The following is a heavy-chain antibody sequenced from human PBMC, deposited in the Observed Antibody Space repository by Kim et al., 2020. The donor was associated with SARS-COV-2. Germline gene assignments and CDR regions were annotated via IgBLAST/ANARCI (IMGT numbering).Heavy chain of an antibody. J-gene: IGHJ4*02. CDR3: ARKGLHTAMVNFDY. Sequence: TPHLKSRITQPVDTSKNQSSLKLSSVTAADTAVYYCARKGLHTAMVNFDYWGQGTLVTVSS. D-gene: IGHD5-18*01. V-gene: IGHV4-39*07.